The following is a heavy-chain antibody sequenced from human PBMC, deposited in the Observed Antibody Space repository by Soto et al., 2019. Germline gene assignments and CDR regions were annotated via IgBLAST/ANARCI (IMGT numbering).Heavy chain of an antibody. D-gene: IGHD1-26*01. CDR1: GFTCSRYG. V-gene: IGHV3-33*01. CDR2: IWYDGSNK. J-gene: IGHJ4*02. Sequence: QVQLVESGGGVVQPGRALRLSCAASGFTCSRYGMHWVRQTPGKGLEWVAVIWYDGSNKYYADSVKGRFTISRDNSKNTLYLQMNSLRAEDTAVYYCAREAFQEPFFDYWGQGTLVTVSS. CDR3: AREAFQEPFFDY.